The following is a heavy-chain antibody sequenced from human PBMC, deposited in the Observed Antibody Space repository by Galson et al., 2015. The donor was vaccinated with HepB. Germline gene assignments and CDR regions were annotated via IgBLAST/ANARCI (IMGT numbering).Heavy chain of an antibody. CDR3: ARHFFSEYHDYYGMDV. D-gene: IGHD2/OR15-2a*01. CDR1: GYSFTSYW. CDR2: IYPGDSDT. J-gene: IGHJ6*02. V-gene: IGHV5-51*01. Sequence: QSGAEVKKPGESLKISCKGSGYSFTSYWIGWVRQMPGKGLEWMGIIYPGDSDTRYSPSFQGQVTISADKSISTAYLQWSSLKASDTAMYYCARHFFSEYHDYYGMDVWGQGTTVTVSS.